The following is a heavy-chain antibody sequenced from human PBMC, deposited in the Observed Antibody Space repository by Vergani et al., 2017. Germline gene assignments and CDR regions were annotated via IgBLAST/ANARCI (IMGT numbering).Heavy chain of an antibody. CDR3: ASLPPYYYDSSGLAPAAFDI. J-gene: IGHJ3*02. D-gene: IGHD3-22*01. CDR2: IYYSGST. Sequence: QLQLQESGPGLVKPSETLSLTCTVSGSSISSSSYYWGWIRQPPGKGLEWIGSIYYSGSTYYNPSLKSRVTISVDTSKNQFSLKLSSVTAADTAVYYCASLPPYYYDSSGLAPAAFDIWGQGTMGTVSS. CDR1: GSSISSSSYY. V-gene: IGHV4-39*01.